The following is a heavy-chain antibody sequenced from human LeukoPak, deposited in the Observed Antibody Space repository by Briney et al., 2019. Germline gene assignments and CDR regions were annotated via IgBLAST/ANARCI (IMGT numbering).Heavy chain of an antibody. D-gene: IGHD2-15*01. CDR3: ARAICSGGSCRFDY. CDR2: IYSGGST. CDR1: EFSVGSNY. Sequence: GGSLRLSCAASEFSVGSNYMTWVRQAPGKGLEWVSLIYSGGSTYYADSVKGRFTISRDNSKNTLYLQMNSLRAEDTAVYYCARAICSGGSCRFDYWGQGTLVTVSS. V-gene: IGHV3-66*01. J-gene: IGHJ4*02.